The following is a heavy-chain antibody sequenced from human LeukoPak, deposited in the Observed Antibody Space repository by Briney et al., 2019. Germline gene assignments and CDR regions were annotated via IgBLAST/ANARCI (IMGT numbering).Heavy chain of an antibody. CDR1: GFTFSSYE. D-gene: IGHD6-19*01. CDR2: ISSSGSTI. Sequence: RTGGSLRLSCAASGFTFSSYEMNWVRQAPGKGLEWVSYISSSGSTIYYADSVKGRFTISRDNAKNSLYLQMNSLRAEDTAVYYCARETVAGTFYYGVDVWGQGTTVTVSS. V-gene: IGHV3-48*03. J-gene: IGHJ6*02. CDR3: ARETVAGTFYYGVDV.